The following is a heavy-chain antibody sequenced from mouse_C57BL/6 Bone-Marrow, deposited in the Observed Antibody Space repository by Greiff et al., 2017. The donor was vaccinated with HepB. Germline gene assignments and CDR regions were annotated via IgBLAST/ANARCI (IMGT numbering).Heavy chain of an antibody. CDR3: ARSEYGSSLVY. V-gene: IGHV1-69*01. D-gene: IGHD1-1*01. CDR2: IDPSDSYT. Sequence: QVQLQQPGAELVMPGASVKLSCKASGYTFTSYWMHWVKQRPGQGLEWIGEIDPSDSYTNYNQKFKGKSTLTVDKSSSTAYMQLSSLTSEDSAVYYCARSEYGSSLVYWGQGTTLTVSS. J-gene: IGHJ2*01. CDR1: GYTFTSYW.